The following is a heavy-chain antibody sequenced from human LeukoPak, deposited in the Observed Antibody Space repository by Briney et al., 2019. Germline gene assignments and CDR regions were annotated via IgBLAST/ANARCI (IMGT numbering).Heavy chain of an antibody. J-gene: IGHJ4*02. D-gene: IGHD2-2*01. CDR3: ARGTARGPYPGYYFDY. CDR1: GYTFTSYG. V-gene: IGHV1-18*04. CDR2: ISAYNGNT. Sequence: ASVKVSCKASGYTFTSYGISWVRQAPGQGLEWMGWISAYNGNTNYAQKLQGRVTMTTDTSTSTAYMELRSLRSDDTAVYYCARGTARGPYPGYYFDYWGQGTLVTVSS.